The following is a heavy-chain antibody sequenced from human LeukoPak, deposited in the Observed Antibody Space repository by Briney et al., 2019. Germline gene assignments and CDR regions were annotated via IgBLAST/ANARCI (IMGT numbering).Heavy chain of an antibody. D-gene: IGHD7-27*01. CDR2: IYYSGST. CDR3: ARGVPWGRWAFDI. J-gene: IGHJ3*02. CDR1: GGSISSYY. Sequence: SETLSLTCTVSGGSISSYYWSWIRQPPGKGLEWIGYIYYSGSTNYNPSLKSRVTISVDTSKNQFSLKLSSVTAADTAVYYCARGVPWGRWAFDIWGQGTMVTVSS. V-gene: IGHV4-59*01.